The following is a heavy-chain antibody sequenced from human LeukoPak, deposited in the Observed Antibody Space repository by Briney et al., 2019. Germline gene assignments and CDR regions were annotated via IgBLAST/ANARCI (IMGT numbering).Heavy chain of an antibody. J-gene: IGHJ3*02. CDR2: IGSRSGYT. CDR3: ARGGLNFDAFDI. V-gene: IGHV3-21*01. Sequence: GGSLRLSCAASGFTFSSYSMNWVRQAPGKGLEWVSSIGSRSGYTYYADSVKGRFTISRNNTKNSIYLQMNSLRAGDTAVYYCARGGLNFDAFDIWGQGTMVTVSS. CDR1: GFTFSSYS. D-gene: IGHD1-7*01.